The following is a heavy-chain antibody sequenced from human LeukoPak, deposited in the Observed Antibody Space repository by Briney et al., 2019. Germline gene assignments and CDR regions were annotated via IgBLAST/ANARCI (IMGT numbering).Heavy chain of an antibody. CDR2: IIPNNGGT. CDR1: GYTITEYY. CDR3: ARGVRFYNGYDFDY. J-gene: IGHJ4*02. Sequence: ASVKVSCKASGYTITEYYMHWVRQAPGQGPEWMGWIIPNNGGTKYAQKFQGRVTMTRDTSISTAYLELSRLGSDDTAVYYCARGVRFYNGYDFDYWGQGTLVTVSS. V-gene: IGHV1-2*02. D-gene: IGHD5-12*01.